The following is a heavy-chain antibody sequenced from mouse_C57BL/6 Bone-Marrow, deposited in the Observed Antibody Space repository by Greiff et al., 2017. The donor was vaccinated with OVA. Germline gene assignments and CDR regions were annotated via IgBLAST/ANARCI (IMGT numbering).Heavy chain of an antibody. D-gene: IGHD2-3*01. J-gene: IGHJ2*01. CDR1: GFTFTDYY. CDR2: IRNKANGYTT. CDR3: AGRYDGPDY. V-gene: IGHV7-3*01. Sequence: EVMLVESGGGLVQPGGSLSLSCAASGFTFTDYYMSWVRQPPGKALEWLGFIRNKANGYTTEYSASVKGRFTISRDNSQSILYLQMNALRAEDSATYYCAGRYDGPDYWGQGTTLTVSS.